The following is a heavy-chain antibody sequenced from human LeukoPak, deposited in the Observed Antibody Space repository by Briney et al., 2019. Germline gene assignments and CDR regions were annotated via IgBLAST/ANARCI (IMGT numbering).Heavy chain of an antibody. Sequence: PGGSLRLSCAASGFTFSSYSMNWVRQAPAKGLEWVSSISSSSSYIYYADSVKGRFTISRDNAKNSLYLQMNSLRAEDTAVYYCASGQQLGMNYFDYWGQGTLVTVSS. J-gene: IGHJ4*02. D-gene: IGHD6-13*01. CDR2: ISSSSSYI. CDR1: GFTFSSYS. CDR3: ASGQQLGMNYFDY. V-gene: IGHV3-21*01.